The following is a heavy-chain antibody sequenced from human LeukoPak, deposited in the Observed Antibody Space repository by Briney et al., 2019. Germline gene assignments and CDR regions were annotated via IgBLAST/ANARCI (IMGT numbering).Heavy chain of an antibody. Sequence: PSETLSLTCTVSGGSTSSSSYYWGWIRQPPGKGLEWIGSIYYSGSTYYNPSLKSRVTISVDTSKNQFSLKLSSVTAADTAVYYCARTIVGATFRSALFDYWGQGTLVTVSS. D-gene: IGHD1-26*01. CDR1: GGSTSSSSYY. V-gene: IGHV4-39*01. J-gene: IGHJ4*02. CDR2: IYYSGST. CDR3: ARTIVGATFRSALFDY.